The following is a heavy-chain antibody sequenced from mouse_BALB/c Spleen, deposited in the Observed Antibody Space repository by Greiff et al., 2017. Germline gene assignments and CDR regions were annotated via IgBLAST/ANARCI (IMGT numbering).Heavy chain of an antibody. Sequence: LVESGAELMKPGASVKISCKATGYTFSSYWIEWVKQRPGHGLEWIGEILPGSGSTNYNEKFKGKATFTADTSSNTAYMQLSSLTSEDSAFYYCARWDYRYDVLYAMDYWGQGTSVTVSS. CDR2: ILPGSGST. V-gene: IGHV1-9*01. CDR3: ARWDYRYDVLYAMDY. CDR1: GYTFSSYW. D-gene: IGHD2-14*01. J-gene: IGHJ4*01.